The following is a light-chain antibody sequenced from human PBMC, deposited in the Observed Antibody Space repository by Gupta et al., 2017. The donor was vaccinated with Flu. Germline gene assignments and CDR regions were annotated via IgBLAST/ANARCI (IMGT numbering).Light chain of an antibody. V-gene: IGKV2-28*01. J-gene: IGKJ1*01. CDR1: QSLLQSNGYHY. CDR2: LGS. Sequence: DIVMIQSPLSLPVTLGEPASISFRSSQSLLQSNGYHYLYWYLQKPGQAPPLLIYLGSNRASGVPDRFSGSGSATAFTLKISRVEAGDVGVYYCMQGVKTPQTFGQGTKVEIK. CDR3: MQGVKTPQT.